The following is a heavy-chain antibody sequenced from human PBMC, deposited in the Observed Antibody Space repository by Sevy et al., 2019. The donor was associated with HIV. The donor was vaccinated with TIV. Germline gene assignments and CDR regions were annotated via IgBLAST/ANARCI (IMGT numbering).Heavy chain of an antibody. D-gene: IGHD1-1*01. V-gene: IGHV1-8*01. J-gene: IGHJ4*02. Sequence: ASVKVSCKASGYSFTSYDINWVRQATGQGLEWMGWMTPNSGNTGCAQKFQGRVTLTRNTSISTAYMELSGLTSEDTGIYCCARRKEERRPLGYWGQGALVTVSS. CDR2: MTPNSGNT. CDR1: GYSFTSYD. CDR3: ARRKEERRPLGY.